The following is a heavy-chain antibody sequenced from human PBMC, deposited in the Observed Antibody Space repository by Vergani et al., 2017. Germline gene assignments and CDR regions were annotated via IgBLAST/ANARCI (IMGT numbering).Heavy chain of an antibody. Sequence: QVQLQESGPGLVKPSQTLSLTCTVSGGSISSGGYYWSWIRQHPGKGLEWIGYIYYSGSTYYNPSLKSRVTISVDTSKNQFSLKLSSVTAADTAVYCCARGPPRYIVVVPAAMTFFDYWGQGTLVTVSS. CDR2: IYYSGST. CDR1: GGSISSGGYY. J-gene: IGHJ4*02. V-gene: IGHV4-31*03. D-gene: IGHD2-2*01. CDR3: ARGPPRYIVVVPAAMTFFDY.